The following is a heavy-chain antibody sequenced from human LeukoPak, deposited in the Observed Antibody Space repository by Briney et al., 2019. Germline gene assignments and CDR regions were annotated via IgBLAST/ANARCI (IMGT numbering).Heavy chain of an antibody. Sequence: GGSLRLSCAASGFTFSSYAMSWVRQAPGKGLEWVSAISGSGGSTYYADSVKGRFTISRDNSKNTLYLQMNSLRAEDTAVYYCARETWTSDGSGRVGAFDIWGQGTMVTVSS. D-gene: IGHD3-10*01. CDR2: ISGSGGST. CDR1: GFTFSSYA. J-gene: IGHJ3*02. CDR3: ARETWTSDGSGRVGAFDI. V-gene: IGHV3-23*01.